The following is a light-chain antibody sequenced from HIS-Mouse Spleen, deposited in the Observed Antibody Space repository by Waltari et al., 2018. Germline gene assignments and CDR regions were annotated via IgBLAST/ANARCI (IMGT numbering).Light chain of an antibody. V-gene: IGLV3-19*01. CDR1: SLRSYY. Sequence: SSELTQDPAVSVALGQTVRITCQGDSLRSYYASWYQQKPGQAPVRVIYGKNNRPSGITDRFAGSSSGNTASLTITGAQAEDEADYYCNSRDSSGNHVVFGGGTKLTVL. J-gene: IGLJ2*01. CDR3: NSRDSSGNHVV. CDR2: GKN.